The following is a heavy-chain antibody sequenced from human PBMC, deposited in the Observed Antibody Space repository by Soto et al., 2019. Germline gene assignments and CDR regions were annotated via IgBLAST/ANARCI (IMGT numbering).Heavy chain of an antibody. J-gene: IGHJ6*02. Sequence: SETLSLTCAVSGGSISSSNWWSWVRQPPGKGLEWIGEIYHSGSTNYNPSLKSRVTISVDKSKNQFSLKLSSVTAADTAVYYCARWLIAAAGTHYYYYCTHVWRQGTTVT. V-gene: IGHV4-4*02. D-gene: IGHD6-13*01. CDR3: ARWLIAAAGTHYYYYCTHV. CDR1: GGSISSSNW. CDR2: IYHSGST.